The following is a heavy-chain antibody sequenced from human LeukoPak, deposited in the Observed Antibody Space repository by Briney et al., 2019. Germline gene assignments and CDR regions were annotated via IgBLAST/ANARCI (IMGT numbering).Heavy chain of an antibody. CDR3: ARGEYYDSSGYTLFDY. D-gene: IGHD3-22*01. CDR2: IYSGGST. J-gene: IGHJ4*02. CDR1: GFTVSSNY. Sequence: PGGSLRLSCAASGFTVSSNYMSWVRQAPGKGLEWVSVIYSGGSTYYADSVKGRFTISRDNSKNTLYLQMNSLRAEDTAVYYCARGEYYDSSGYTLFDYWGQGTLVTVSS. V-gene: IGHV3-53*01.